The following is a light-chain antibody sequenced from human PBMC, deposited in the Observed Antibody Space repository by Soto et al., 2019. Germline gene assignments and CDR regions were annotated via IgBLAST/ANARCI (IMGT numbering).Light chain of an antibody. CDR1: QSVTDNY. V-gene: IGKV3-20*01. J-gene: IGKJ1*01. Sequence: EIVLTQSPATLSLSPGERATLSCRASQSVTDNYLAWYQQKPGQAPRLVISGAPSRTSGIPDRFSASGSGTDFTLTISRLEPEDFAVYYCQQYSRAPLTFGQGTKVEIK. CDR2: GAP. CDR3: QQYSRAPLT.